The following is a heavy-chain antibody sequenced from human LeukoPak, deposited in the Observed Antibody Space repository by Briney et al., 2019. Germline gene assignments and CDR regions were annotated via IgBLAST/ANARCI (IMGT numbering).Heavy chain of an antibody. CDR3: AKESGYTTY. J-gene: IGHJ4*02. CDR2: ITGSGGRT. D-gene: IGHD3-3*01. CDR1: GVTLSSYS. V-gene: IGHV3-23*01. Sequence: GGSLRLSCAASGVTLSSYSMSWVRQAPGKGLEWVAAITGSGGRTYYADSVNGRVTISRGISKNMLYLQMHSLSAEDPAVYYWAKESGYTTYWGQGTLVTVPS.